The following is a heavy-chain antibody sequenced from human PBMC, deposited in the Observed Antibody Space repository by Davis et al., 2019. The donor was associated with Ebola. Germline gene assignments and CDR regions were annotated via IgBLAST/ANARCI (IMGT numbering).Heavy chain of an antibody. CDR2: INHSGST. J-gene: IGHJ5*02. V-gene: IGHV4-34*01. D-gene: IGHD2-2*01. Sequence: MPSETLSLTCALYGGSFSGFYWSWIRQPPGKGLEWIGEINHSGSTNYNPSLKSRVTMSVDTSKNQFSLKLSSVTAADTAVYYCATSQDCSSTSCDNWFDPWGQGTLVTVSS. CDR3: ATSQDCSSTSCDNWFDP. CDR1: GGSFSGFY.